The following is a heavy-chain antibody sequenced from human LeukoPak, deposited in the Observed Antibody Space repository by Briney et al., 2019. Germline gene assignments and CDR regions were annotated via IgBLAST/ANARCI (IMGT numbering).Heavy chain of an antibody. Sequence: GGSLRLSCAASGFTFSSYAMHWVRQAPGKGLEWVAVISYDGSNKYYADSVKGRFTISRDNSKNTLYLQMNSLRAEDTAVYYCAVGGYSSLTNFDYWGQGTLVTVSS. D-gene: IGHD5-18*01. CDR3: AVGGYSSLTNFDY. CDR2: ISYDGSNK. J-gene: IGHJ4*02. CDR1: GFTFSSYA. V-gene: IGHV3-30-3*01.